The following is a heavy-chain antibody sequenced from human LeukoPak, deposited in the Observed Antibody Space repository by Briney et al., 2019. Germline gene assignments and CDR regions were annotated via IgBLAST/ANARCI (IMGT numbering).Heavy chain of an antibody. CDR2: ISAYNGNT. CDR1: GYSFTSYG. Sequence: ASVKVSCKASGYSFTSYGISRVRQAPGQGLEWMGWISAYNGNTNYAQKLQGRVTMTTDTSTSTAYMELSRLRSDDTAVYYCARFYSGYGNYYYYMDVWGKGTTVTVSS. CDR3: ARFYSGYGNYYYYMDV. J-gene: IGHJ6*03. V-gene: IGHV1-18*01. D-gene: IGHD5-12*01.